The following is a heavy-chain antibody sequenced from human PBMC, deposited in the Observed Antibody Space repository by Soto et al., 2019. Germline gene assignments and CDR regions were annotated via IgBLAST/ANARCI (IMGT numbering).Heavy chain of an antibody. Sequence: QVQLVQSGAEVKKPGASVKVSCKASGYTFTSYAMQWVRQAPGQRLEWMGWINAGNGHTKYSQNFQGRVTITRDTSASTAYMELSSLRSEDTAVYYCARGPGGPDGPGDYWGQGTLFTVSS. CDR3: ARGPGGPDGPGDY. V-gene: IGHV1-3*01. CDR1: GYTFTSYA. CDR2: INAGNGHT. J-gene: IGHJ4*02. D-gene: IGHD2-15*01.